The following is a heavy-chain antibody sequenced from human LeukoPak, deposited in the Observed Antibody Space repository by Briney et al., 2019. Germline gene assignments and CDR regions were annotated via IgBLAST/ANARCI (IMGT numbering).Heavy chain of an antibody. CDR1: SGSVSSGSYY. Sequence: SETLSLTCTVSSGSVSSGSYYWSWIRQPPGKGLEWIGYIFYSGSTTYNPSLKSRVTIAVDTSKNKFSLKMTSVTAADTAVYYCARDYLSPVRGIAAGGNWGQGTLVTVSS. V-gene: IGHV4-61*01. CDR3: ARDYLSPVRGIAAGGN. CDR2: IFYSGST. J-gene: IGHJ4*02. D-gene: IGHD6-13*01.